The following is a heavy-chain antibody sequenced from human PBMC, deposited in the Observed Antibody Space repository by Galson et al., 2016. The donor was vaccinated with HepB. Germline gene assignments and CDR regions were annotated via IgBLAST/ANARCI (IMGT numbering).Heavy chain of an antibody. V-gene: IGHV4-4*07. CDR1: EGSMSDYF. J-gene: IGHJ4*02. Sequence: LSLTCTVSEGSMSDYFWSWIRQPAGKGLEWIGRIYSSGTSNYNPSLKSRVTMSLDTSKNHISLRLTSVTAADTAIYYCAREDRSLWYPLFDLWGRGTLVIVSS. CDR3: AREDRSLWYPLFDL. D-gene: IGHD6-13*01. CDR2: IYSSGTS.